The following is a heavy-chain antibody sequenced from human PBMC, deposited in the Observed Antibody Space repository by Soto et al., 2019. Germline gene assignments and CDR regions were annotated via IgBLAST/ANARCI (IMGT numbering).Heavy chain of an antibody. CDR3: ARDQGVAAAGITWFDP. CDR2: IYSGGST. J-gene: IGHJ5*02. Sequence: PSETLSLTCRVSGGSMDSHYWSWIRQPAGKGLEWIGHIYSGGSTNYNPSLKSRVTMSVDTSKNQFSLRLISVTAADTAVYYCARDQGVAAAGITWFDPWGQGSLVTVSS. CDR1: GGSMDSHY. V-gene: IGHV4-4*07. D-gene: IGHD6-13*01.